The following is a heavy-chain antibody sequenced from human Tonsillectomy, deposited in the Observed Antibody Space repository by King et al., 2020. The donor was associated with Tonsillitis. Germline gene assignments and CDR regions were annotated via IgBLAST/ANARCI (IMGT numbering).Heavy chain of an antibody. Sequence: VQLVESGGGLVQPGGSLRLSCAASGFTFSNHDMGWVRQAPGKGLEWVSVIYTYGRTYYADAVEGRFPIARDNSKNTLDLQVNTLRAEDTVVYYCARVRGSSAYRGGWGQGTLVTVSS. CDR2: IYTYGRT. CDR3: ARVRGSSAYRGG. V-gene: IGHV3-66*01. J-gene: IGHJ4*02. D-gene: IGHD2-2*01. CDR1: GFTFSNHD.